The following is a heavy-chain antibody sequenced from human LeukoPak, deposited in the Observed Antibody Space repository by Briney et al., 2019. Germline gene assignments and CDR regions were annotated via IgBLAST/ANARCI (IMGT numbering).Heavy chain of an antibody. CDR1: GGTFSNYA. CDR2: INPNSGGL. CDR3: ARNLWFGESTDSFNI. D-gene: IGHD3-10*01. V-gene: IGHV1-2*02. Sequence: ASVKVSCKASGGTFSNYAISWVRQAPGQGLEWMGWINPNSGGLNYAQDFQGRVTLTRDTSISTAYMELSRLRSDDTAMYYCARNLWFGESTDSFNIWGQGTMVTVSS. J-gene: IGHJ3*02.